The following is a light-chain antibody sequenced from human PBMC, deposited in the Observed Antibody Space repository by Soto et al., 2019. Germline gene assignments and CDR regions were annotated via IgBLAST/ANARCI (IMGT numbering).Light chain of an antibody. J-gene: IGKJ1*01. CDR1: QSVLSSSNNKNS. CDR3: QQYFSLPPT. Sequence: DIVMTQSPDSLAVSLGERATINCKSSQSVLSSSNNKNSVAWYQQNPGLPPKLLIFWASTRESVVPDRFSGGGSGTDFTLTINSLQAEDVAVYSCQQYFSLPPTFGRGTKVEIK. CDR2: WAS. V-gene: IGKV4-1*01.